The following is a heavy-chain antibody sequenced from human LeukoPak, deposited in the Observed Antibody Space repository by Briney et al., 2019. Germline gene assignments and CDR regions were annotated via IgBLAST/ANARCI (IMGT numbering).Heavy chain of an antibody. Sequence: ASVKVSCKASGYTFTSYDINWVRQATGQGLEWMGWMNPNSGNTGYAQKFQGRVTMTRNTSISTAYMELSSLRSEDTAVYYCATNAGYCSSTSCPEYYYGMDVWGQGTTVTVSS. CDR3: ATNAGYCSSTSCPEYYYGMDV. V-gene: IGHV1-8*01. D-gene: IGHD2-2*01. CDR1: GYTFTSYD. J-gene: IGHJ6*02. CDR2: MNPNSGNT.